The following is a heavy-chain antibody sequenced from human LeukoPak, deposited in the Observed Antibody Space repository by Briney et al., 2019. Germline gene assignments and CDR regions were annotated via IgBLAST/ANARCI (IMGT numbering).Heavy chain of an antibody. CDR1: GYTLTELS. Sequence: ASVKVSCKVSGYTLTELSMHWVRQAPGKGLEWMGDFDPEDGETIYAQKFQGRVTMTEDTSTDTAYMELSSLRSEDTAVYYCATDKGDTIFGVHFGYWGQGTLVTVSS. CDR2: FDPEDGET. CDR3: ATDKGDTIFGVHFGY. V-gene: IGHV1-24*01. J-gene: IGHJ4*02. D-gene: IGHD3-3*01.